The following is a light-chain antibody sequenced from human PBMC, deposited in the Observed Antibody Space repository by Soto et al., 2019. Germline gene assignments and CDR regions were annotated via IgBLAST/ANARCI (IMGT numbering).Light chain of an antibody. V-gene: IGKV1-9*01. CDR3: QKLHNFPLT. CDR1: QGSSSD. CDR2: GAS. Sequence: PLTQSASYLSASVGDGVSIXCRASQGSSSDLVWCQQKPGRAPKLLIFGASTLQTGAPSSFSGSGYGTEFTLTISSLQPDDFASYYGQKLHNFPLTFGQGTRLEIK. J-gene: IGKJ5*01.